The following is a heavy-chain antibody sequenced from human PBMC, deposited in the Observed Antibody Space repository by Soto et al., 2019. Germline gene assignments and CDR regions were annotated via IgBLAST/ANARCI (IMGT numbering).Heavy chain of an antibody. V-gene: IGHV4-30-4*01. CDR2: IYYSGSS. CDR3: ARVGYCYGYDY. J-gene: IGHJ4*02. D-gene: IGHD5-18*01. CDR1: GGSINNGDYF. Sequence: QVQLQESGPGLVKPSQTLSLTCTVSGGSINNGDYFWSWLRQPPGKGLEWIGYIYYSGSSSSNPSLRSRIMISIVTSKSQFSMNLSSVIAADTAVYYCARVGYCYGYDYWGQGTLVTVSS.